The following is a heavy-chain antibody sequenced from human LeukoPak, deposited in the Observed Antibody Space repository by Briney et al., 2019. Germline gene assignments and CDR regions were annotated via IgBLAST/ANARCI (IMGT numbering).Heavy chain of an antibody. J-gene: IGHJ4*02. CDR1: GYTFTSYY. CDR2: INPSGGST. V-gene: IGHV1-46*01. Sequence: ASVKVSCKASGYTFTSYYMHWVRQAPGQGLEWMGIINPSGGSTSYAQKFQGRVTMTRDTSTSTVYMELSSLRSEDTAVYYCATDHSGQQLLDYWGQGTLVTVSS. D-gene: IGHD6-13*01. CDR3: ATDHSGQQLLDY.